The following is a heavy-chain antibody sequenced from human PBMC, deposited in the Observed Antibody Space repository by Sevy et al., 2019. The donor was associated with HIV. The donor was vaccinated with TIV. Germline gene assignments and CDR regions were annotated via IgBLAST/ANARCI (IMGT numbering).Heavy chain of an antibody. CDR2: RSRTTTT. J-gene: IGHJ5*02. V-gene: IGHV3-48*02. Sequence: GGSLRLSCKVSGFTFSVYTMHWVRRAPGKGLEWVSCRSRTTTTYYADSVRGRFTISRDNAKNSLYLEMNILRDDDTAVYYCAREAYYYDSREENWFDPWGQGTLVTVSS. D-gene: IGHD3-22*01. CDR1: GFTFSVYT. CDR3: AREAYYYDSREENWFDP.